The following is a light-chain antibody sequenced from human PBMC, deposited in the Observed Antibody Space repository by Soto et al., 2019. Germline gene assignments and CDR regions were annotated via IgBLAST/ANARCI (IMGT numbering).Light chain of an antibody. CDR3: HQYKSYTPYT. V-gene: IGKV1-5*01. Sequence: DIQVTPWPSSLSASVGEREHIPCRASQSISSWLAWYQQKPGKAPKLLIYDASSLGSGVPSRFSGGGSGTEFTLTISSLQPDDFGTYYCHQYKSYTPYTIGQGTKVDIK. J-gene: IGKJ2*01. CDR2: DAS. CDR1: QSISSW.